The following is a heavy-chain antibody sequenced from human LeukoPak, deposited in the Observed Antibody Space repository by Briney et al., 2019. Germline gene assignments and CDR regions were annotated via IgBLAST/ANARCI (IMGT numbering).Heavy chain of an antibody. Sequence: GGSLRLSCPASGFTFSSYSMNWVRQPPGKGLEWASSISISSSYIYYADSVKGRFTISRDNAKNSLYLQMNSLRAEDTAVYYCARDVKSYSSGASYFDYWGQGTLVTVSS. CDR2: ISISSSYI. V-gene: IGHV3-21*01. CDR1: GFTFSSYS. D-gene: IGHD6-19*01. J-gene: IGHJ4*02. CDR3: ARDVKSYSSGASYFDY.